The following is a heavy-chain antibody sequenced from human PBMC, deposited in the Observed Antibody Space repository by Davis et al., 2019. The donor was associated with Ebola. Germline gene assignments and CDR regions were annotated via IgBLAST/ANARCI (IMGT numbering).Heavy chain of an antibody. J-gene: IGHJ5*02. CDR3: ARDWGSGWYGGNWFDP. CDR2: ISSSNSYI. V-gene: IGHV3-21*01. Sequence: GGSLRLSCAASGFTFSSYSMNWVRQAPGKGLEWVSSISSSNSYIYYADSVKGRFTISRDNAKNSLYLQMNSLRAEDTAVYYCARDWGSGWYGGNWFDPWGQGTLVTVSS. CDR1: GFTFSSYS. D-gene: IGHD6-19*01.